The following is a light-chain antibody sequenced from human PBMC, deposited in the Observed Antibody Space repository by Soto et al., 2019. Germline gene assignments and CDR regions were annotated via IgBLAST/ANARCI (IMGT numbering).Light chain of an antibody. CDR2: GNT. V-gene: IGLV1-40*01. J-gene: IGLJ2*01. CDR1: SSNIGAGYD. CDR3: LSFDSSLSVV. Sequence: QSVLTQPPSVSGAPGQRVTISCTGSSSNIGAGYDVHWYQQLPGRAPKLLIYGNTHRPSGVPDRFSGSKSGTSAALAITGLQAEDEADYYCLSFDSSLSVVFGGGTQRTVL.